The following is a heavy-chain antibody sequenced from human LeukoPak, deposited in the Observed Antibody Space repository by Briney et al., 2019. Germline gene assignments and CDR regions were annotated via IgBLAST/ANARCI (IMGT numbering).Heavy chain of an antibody. CDR2: IYTSGST. CDR3: ARDIAAAGVFDY. D-gene: IGHD6-13*01. V-gene: IGHV4-61*02. CDR1: GGSISSGSYY. J-gene: IGHJ4*02. Sequence: KSSETLSLTCTVSGGSISSGSYYWSWIRQPAGKGLEWIGRIYTSGSTNYSPSLKSRVTISVDTSKNQFSLKLSSVTAADTAVYYCARDIAAAGVFDYWGQGTLVTVSS.